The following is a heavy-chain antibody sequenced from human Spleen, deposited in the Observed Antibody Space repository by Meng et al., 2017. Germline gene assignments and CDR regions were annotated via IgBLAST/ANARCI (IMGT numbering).Heavy chain of an antibody. CDR2: INGVFGTT. CDR1: GGIFSNSV. V-gene: IGHV1-69*13. J-gene: IGHJ6*02. CDR3: ARLRPNTYCSGGSCYYYYGMDV. Sequence: SVKVSCKAPGGIFSNSVVGWVRQAPGQGLEWMGGINGVFGTTNYAQKFQGRVTITADESTSTAYMELSSLRSEDTAVYYCARLRPNTYCSGGSCYYYYGMDVWGQGTTVTVSS. D-gene: IGHD2-15*01.